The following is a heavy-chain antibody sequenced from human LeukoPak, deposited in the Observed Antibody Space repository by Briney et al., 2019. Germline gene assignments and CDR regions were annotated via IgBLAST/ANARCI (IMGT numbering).Heavy chain of an antibody. V-gene: IGHV3-21*01. CDR2: ISSSSAYI. CDR3: ARGPRNSSSYQYFQH. Sequence: GGSLRLSCAASGFTFSSYAMSWVRQAPGKGLEWVSSISSSSAYIYYADSVKGRFTVSRDNAKNSLSLQMDSLRVEDSAVYHCARGPRNSSSYQYFQHWSQGTLVTVPA. J-gene: IGHJ1*01. CDR1: GFTFSSYA. D-gene: IGHD6-13*01.